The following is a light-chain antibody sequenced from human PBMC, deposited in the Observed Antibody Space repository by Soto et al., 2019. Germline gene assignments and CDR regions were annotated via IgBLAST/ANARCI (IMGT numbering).Light chain of an antibody. CDR1: SSDVGGYNC. CDR3: SSYTSSSSYV. Sequence: QAASVSGSPGQSITLLCTGTSSDVGGYNCVSWYQQHPGKAPKLMIHDVTNRPSGVSNRFSGSKSGNTASLTISGLQAEDEADYYCSSYTSSSSYVFGTGTKVTVL. J-gene: IGLJ1*01. V-gene: IGLV2-14*01. CDR2: DVT.